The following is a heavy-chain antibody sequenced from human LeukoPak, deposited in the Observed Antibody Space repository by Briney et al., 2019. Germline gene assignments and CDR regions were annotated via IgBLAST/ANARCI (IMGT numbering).Heavy chain of an antibody. CDR2: IHPGDSDT. CDR3: ARLRQKYSSSSLDY. D-gene: IGHD6-6*01. J-gene: IGHJ4*02. V-gene: IGHV5-51*01. Sequence: GESLKISCKASGYRLTSYWIGWVRQMPGKGLECMGIIHPGDSDTRYSPSFQGQVTISADKSISTAYLQWSSLKASDTAMYYCARLRQKYSSSSLDYWGQGTLVTVSS. CDR1: GYRLTSYW.